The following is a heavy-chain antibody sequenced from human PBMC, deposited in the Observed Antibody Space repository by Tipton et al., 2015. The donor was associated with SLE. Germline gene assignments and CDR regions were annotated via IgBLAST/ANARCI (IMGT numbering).Heavy chain of an antibody. D-gene: IGHD3-22*01. Sequence: TLSLTCPVSGGSISSYYWSWIRQPPGKGLEWIGYIYYSGSTNYNPSLKSRVTRSADTSKKQFSLKLSSVTAADTAVYYCARDGRGYYYDSSGYFDPWGQGTLVTVSS. CDR2: IYYSGST. J-gene: IGHJ5*02. CDR3: ARDGRGYYYDSSGYFDP. V-gene: IGHV4-59*01. CDR1: GGSISSYY.